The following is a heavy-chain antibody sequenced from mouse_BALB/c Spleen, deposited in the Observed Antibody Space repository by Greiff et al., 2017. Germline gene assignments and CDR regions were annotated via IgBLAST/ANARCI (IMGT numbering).Heavy chain of an antibody. D-gene: IGHD2-4*01. Sequence: VQLKESGPGLVAPSQSLSITCTVSGFSLTGYGVNWVRQPPGKGLEWLGMIWGDGSTDYNSALKSRLSISKDNSKSQVFLKMNSLQTDDTARYYCARRGYDYEDAMDYWGQGTSVTVSS. J-gene: IGHJ4*01. V-gene: IGHV2-6-7*01. CDR2: IWGDGST. CDR1: GFSLTGYG. CDR3: ARRGYDYEDAMDY.